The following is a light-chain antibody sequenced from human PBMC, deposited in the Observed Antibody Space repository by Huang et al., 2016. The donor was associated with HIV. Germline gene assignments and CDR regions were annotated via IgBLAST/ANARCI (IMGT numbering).Light chain of an antibody. CDR2: GAS. Sequence: EIVLTQSPATLSLSPGERATLSCRASQSVSSYLAWYQQKPGQAPRVLIYGASNRATDIPARFSGSGSGTDFTLTISSLEPEDFAVYYCQQRKNWPQTFGQGTKVEIK. CDR1: QSVSSY. CDR3: QQRKNWPQT. J-gene: IGKJ1*01. V-gene: IGKV3-11*01.